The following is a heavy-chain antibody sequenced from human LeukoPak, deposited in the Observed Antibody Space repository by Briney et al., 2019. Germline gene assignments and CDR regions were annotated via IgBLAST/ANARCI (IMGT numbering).Heavy chain of an antibody. CDR2: ISSSGSTI. V-gene: IGHV3-48*03. J-gene: IGHJ4*02. D-gene: IGHD4-17*01. CDR1: GFTFSSYE. Sequence: GGSLRLSCAASGFTFSSYEMNWVRQAPGKGLEWVSYISSSGSTIYYADSVKGRFTISRDNAKNSLYLQMNSLRAEDTAVYYCASSLLTSDYAIDYWGQGTLVTVSS. CDR3: ASSLLTSDYAIDY.